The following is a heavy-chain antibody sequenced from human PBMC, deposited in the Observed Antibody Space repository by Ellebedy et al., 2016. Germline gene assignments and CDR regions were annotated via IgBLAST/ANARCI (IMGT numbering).Heavy chain of an antibody. D-gene: IGHD2-2*01. CDR2: ISTYNGET. CDR1: AQTFNKNG. J-gene: IGHJ4*02. Sequence: ASVKVSXXASAQTFNKNGFTWVRQAPGQGLEWMGWISTYNGETNYAQKLQGRVTMTTDTSSSTAYMELRSLRSDDTAMYYCARGGMLYCSSTYCVDYWGQGTLVTVSS. V-gene: IGHV1-18*01. CDR3: ARGGMLYCSSTYCVDY.